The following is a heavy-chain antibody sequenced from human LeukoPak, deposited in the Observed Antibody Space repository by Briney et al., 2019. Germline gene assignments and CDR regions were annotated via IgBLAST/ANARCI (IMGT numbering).Heavy chain of an antibody. D-gene: IGHD6-13*01. CDR1: GFTFDDYA. J-gene: IGHJ4*02. CDR3: AKDLAGPIAAAIH. V-gene: IGHV3-9*01. Sequence: GRSLRLSCAASGFTFDDYAMHWVRQAPGKGLEWVSGISWNSGSIGYADSVKGRFTISRDNAKNSLYLQMNSLRAEDTALYYCAKDLAGPIAAAIHWGQGTLVTVSS. CDR2: ISWNSGSI.